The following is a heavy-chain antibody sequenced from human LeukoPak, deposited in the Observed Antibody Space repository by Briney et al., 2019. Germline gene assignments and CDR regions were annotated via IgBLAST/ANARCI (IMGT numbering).Heavy chain of an antibody. CDR2: IWYDGSNK. CDR3: ARDAYSGDGLPFDY. D-gene: IGHD5-12*01. V-gene: IGHV3-33*01. Sequence: GRSLRLSCAASGFTFSSYGMHWVRQAPGKGLEWVAVIWYDGSNKYYADSVKGRFTISRDNSKNTLYLQMNSLRAEDTAVYYCARDAYSGDGLPFDYWGQGTLVTVSS. J-gene: IGHJ4*02. CDR1: GFTFSSYG.